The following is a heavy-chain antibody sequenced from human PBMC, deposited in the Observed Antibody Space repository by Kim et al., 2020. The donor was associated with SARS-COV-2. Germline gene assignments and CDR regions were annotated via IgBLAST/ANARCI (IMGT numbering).Heavy chain of an antibody. CDR1: GDSVSSNSAA. J-gene: IGHJ6*02. V-gene: IGHV6-1*01. Sequence: SQTLSLTCAISGDSVSSNSAAWNWIRQSPSRGLEWLGRTYYRSKWYNDYAVSVKSRITINPDTSKNQFSLQLNSVTPEDTAVYYCARDQVPPVVRGVIWGYYYYGMDVWGQGTTVTVSS. CDR2: TYYRSKWYN. CDR3: ARDQVPPVVRGVIWGYYYYGMDV. D-gene: IGHD3-10*01.